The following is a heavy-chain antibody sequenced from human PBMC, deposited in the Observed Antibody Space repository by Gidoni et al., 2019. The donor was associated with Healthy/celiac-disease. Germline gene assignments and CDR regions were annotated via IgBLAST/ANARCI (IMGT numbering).Heavy chain of an antibody. Sequence: EVPLLESGGGLVQPGGSLRLSCAASGVTFSSYAISVFRQGPVQGLEWDSCCSGSGGSTYYADSVKGRFTISRDNSQNTLYRQRNSLRAEDTAVYYCAKDTLDSYGYEDWVQGTLVTVSS. CDR2: CSGSGGST. V-gene: IGHV3-23*01. J-gene: IGHJ4*02. CDR1: GVTFSSYA. CDR3: AKDTLDSYGYED. D-gene: IGHD5-18*01.